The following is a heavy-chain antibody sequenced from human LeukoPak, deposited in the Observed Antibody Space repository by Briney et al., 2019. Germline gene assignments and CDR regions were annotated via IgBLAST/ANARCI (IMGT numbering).Heavy chain of an antibody. CDR1: GYTFTGYY. D-gene: IGHD2/OR15-2a*01. V-gene: IGHV1-2*02. CDR2: INPNSGGT. CDR3: ARDFFASSASFVAFDI. Sequence: ASVKVSCKASGYTFTGYYMHWVRQAPGQGLEWMGWINPNSGGTNYAQKFQGRVTMTRDTSISTAYMELSRLRSDDTAVYYCARDFFASSASFVAFDIWGPGTMVTVSS. J-gene: IGHJ3*02.